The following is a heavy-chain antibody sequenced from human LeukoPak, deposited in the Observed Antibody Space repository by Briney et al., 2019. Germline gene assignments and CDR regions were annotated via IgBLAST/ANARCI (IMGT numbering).Heavy chain of an antibody. Sequence: GLSLRLSCTFSGFTFSNYWMTWVRQAPGKGLEWVATINVDGSETYFLDSVKGRFTVSRDNAKNSMFVQMSSLRVEDTAVYYCECFKSWGQGTLVTVSS. D-gene: IGHD3-16*01. V-gene: IGHV3-7*05. CDR3: ECFKS. J-gene: IGHJ5*02. CDR2: INVDGSET. CDR1: GFTFSNYW.